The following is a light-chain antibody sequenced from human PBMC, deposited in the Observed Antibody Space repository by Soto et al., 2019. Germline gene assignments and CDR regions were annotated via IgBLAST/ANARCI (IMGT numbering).Light chain of an antibody. CDR2: GAS. CDR3: QQRNYWQVT. CDR1: QSVSSK. J-gene: IGKJ5*01. V-gene: IGKV3-15*01. Sequence: EIVMTQSPATLSVSPGERATLSCRATQSVSSKLAWFQQKPGQAPRLLIYGASTRATDIPARFSGSGSGTEFSLTISSLQSEDFAIYYCQQRNYWQVTFGQGTRLEIK.